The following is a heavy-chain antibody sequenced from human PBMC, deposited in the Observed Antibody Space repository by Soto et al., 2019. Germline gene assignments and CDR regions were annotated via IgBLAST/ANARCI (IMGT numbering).Heavy chain of an antibody. J-gene: IGHJ6*03. D-gene: IGHD3-3*01. CDR2: IKQDGSEK. Sequence: GGSLRLSCAASGFTFSSYWMSWVRQAPGKGLEWVANIKQDGSEKYYVDSVKGRFTISRDNAKNSLYLQMNSLRAEDTAVYYCARGSFTIFGVVTDYYYYYMDVWGKGTTVTVSS. V-gene: IGHV3-7*01. CDR3: ARGSFTIFGVVTDYYYYYMDV. CDR1: GFTFSSYW.